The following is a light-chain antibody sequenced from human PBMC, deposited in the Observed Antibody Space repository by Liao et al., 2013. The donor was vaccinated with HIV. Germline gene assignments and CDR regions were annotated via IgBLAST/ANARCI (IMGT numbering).Light chain of an antibody. J-gene: IGLJ2*01. V-gene: IGLV3-1*01. CDR2: QDT. Sequence: SYELTQPPSVSVSPGQTASITCSGDKLGDKYASWYQQKPGQSPVLVIYQDTRRPSGIPERFSGSNSGNTATLTISRVEAGDEADYYCQVWDSNTDHVIFGGGTKLTVL. CDR3: QVWDSNTDHVI. CDR1: KLGDKY.